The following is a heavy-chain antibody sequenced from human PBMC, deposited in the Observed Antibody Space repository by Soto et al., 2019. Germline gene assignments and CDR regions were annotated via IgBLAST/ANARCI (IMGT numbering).Heavy chain of an antibody. Sequence: PSETLSLTCTVSGGSISSGDYYWSWIRQPPGKGLEWIGYIYYSGTTHYNPSLKSRFTISVDTSKNQFSLKLSSVTAADTAVYYCARGRGSGSYYPWFDPWGQGTLVTVSS. CDR2: IYYSGTT. D-gene: IGHD3-10*01. V-gene: IGHV4-30-4*01. CDR3: ARGRGSGSYYPWFDP. CDR1: GGSISSGDYY. J-gene: IGHJ5*02.